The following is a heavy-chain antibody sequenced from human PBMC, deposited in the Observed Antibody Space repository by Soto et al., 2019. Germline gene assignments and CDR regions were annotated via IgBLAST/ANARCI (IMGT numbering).Heavy chain of an antibody. D-gene: IGHD2-15*01. J-gene: IGHJ3*02. V-gene: IGHV4-4*02. CDR1: GGSISSSNW. CDR2: IYHSGST. Sequence: SETLSLTCAVSGGSISSSNWWSWVRQPPGKGLEWIGEIYHSGSTNYNPSLKSRVTISVDKSKNQFSLKLSSVTAADTAVYYCAREPGDIVVVVAAYRDAFDIWGQGTMVT. CDR3: AREPGDIVVVVAAYRDAFDI.